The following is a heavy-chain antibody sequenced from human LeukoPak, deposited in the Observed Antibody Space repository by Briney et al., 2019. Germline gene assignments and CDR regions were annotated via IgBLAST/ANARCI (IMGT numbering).Heavy chain of an antibody. CDR2: VTSRGGT. D-gene: IGHD6-19*01. CDR3: ATTRPYGTTWAGAFED. V-gene: IGHV3-23*01. Sequence: PGGSLRLSCAASGFILSSHGMSWVRQAQGKRLEWVSTVTSRGGTDYTDSVKGRFIISRDNSKNTLLLQMNSLRAEDTAVYYCATTRPYGTTWAGAFEDWGQGTPVTVSS. CDR1: GFILSSHG. J-gene: IGHJ4*01.